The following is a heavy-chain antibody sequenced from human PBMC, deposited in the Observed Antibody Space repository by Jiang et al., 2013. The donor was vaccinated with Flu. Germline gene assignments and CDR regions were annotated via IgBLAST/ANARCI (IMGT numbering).Heavy chain of an antibody. CDR2: IYHSGST. D-gene: IGHD3-10*01. CDR3: ARGAVEVGELLYHDP. Sequence: GSGLVKPSQTLSLTCAVSGGSISSGGYSWSWIRQPPGKGLEWIGYIYHSGSTYYNPSLKSRVTISVDRSKNQFSLKLSSVTAADTAVYYCARGAVEVGELLYHDPWGQGTLVTVSS. V-gene: IGHV4-30-2*01. CDR1: GGSISSGGYS. J-gene: IGHJ5*02.